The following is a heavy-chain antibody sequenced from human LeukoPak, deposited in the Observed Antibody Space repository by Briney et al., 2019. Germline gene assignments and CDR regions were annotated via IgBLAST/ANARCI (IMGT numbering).Heavy chain of an antibody. CDR1: GFTFSSYS. J-gene: IGHJ4*02. Sequence: GGSLRLSCAASGFTFSSYSMNWVRQAPGKGLEWVSSISSSSNYIYYADSLKGRFTISRDNAKNSLYLQMNSLRAEDTAVYYCARDLYDGAAGYFDSWGQGTLVTVSS. V-gene: IGHV3-21*01. CDR2: ISSSSNYI. D-gene: IGHD2-8*01. CDR3: ARDLYDGAAGYFDS.